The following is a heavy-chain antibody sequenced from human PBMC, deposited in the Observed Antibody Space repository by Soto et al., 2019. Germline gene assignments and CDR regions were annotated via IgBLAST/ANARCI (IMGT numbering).Heavy chain of an antibody. CDR2: IYYSGRT. J-gene: IGHJ4*02. V-gene: IGHV4-30-4*01. D-gene: IGHD3-16*02. CDR3: ARDAVNYVWGSYRYG. CDR1: GGSISSGDYY. Sequence: QVQLQESGPGLVKPSQTLSLTCTVSGGSISSGDYYWSWIRQPPGKGLEWIGYIYYSGRTYYSQSLKIRVTISVDTSQNQFPLKLSSVTAADTAVYYCARDAVNYVWGSYRYGWGQGTLVTVSS.